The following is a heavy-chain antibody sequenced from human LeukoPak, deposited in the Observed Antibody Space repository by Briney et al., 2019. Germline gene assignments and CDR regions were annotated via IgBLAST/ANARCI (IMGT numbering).Heavy chain of an antibody. CDR3: ARDLGRVAGSLRG. V-gene: IGHV3-48*01. CDR2: ISSSSSTI. D-gene: IGHD6-19*01. J-gene: IGHJ4*02. CDR1: GFTFSTYR. Sequence: TGGSLRLSCAASGFTFSTYRMNWVRRAPGKGLEWVSYISSSSSTIYYADSVKGRFTISRDNAKNSLYLQMNSLRAEDTAVYYCARDLGRVAGSLRGWGQGTLVTVSS.